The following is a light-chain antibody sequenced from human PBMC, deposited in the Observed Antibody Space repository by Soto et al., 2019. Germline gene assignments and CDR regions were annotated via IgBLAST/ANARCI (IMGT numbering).Light chain of an antibody. CDR2: DNN. CDR3: ATWDASLTGEV. V-gene: IGLV1-51*01. Sequence: QSVLTQPPSVSAAPGQKVPISCSGSSSDIGNNYVSWYQQLPGTAPKLLIYDNNKRPSGIPDRFSGSKSGTSGTLDITGLQTGDEADYYCATWDASLTGEVFGGCTK. J-gene: IGLJ2*01. CDR1: SSDIGNNY.